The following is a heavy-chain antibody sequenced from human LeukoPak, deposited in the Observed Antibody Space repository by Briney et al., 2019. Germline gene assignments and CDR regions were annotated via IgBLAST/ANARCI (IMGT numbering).Heavy chain of an antibody. V-gene: IGHV4-34*01. J-gene: IGHJ4*02. Sequence: SETLSLTCAVYGGSFSGYYWSWIRQPPGKGLEWIGEIYHSGSTNYNPSLKSRVTISVDTSKNQSSLKLSSVTAADTAVYYCARVRDIVVVPAAMRSLIDYWGQGTLVTVSS. CDR2: IYHSGST. CDR3: ARVRDIVVVPAAMRSLIDY. D-gene: IGHD2-2*01. CDR1: GGSFSGYY.